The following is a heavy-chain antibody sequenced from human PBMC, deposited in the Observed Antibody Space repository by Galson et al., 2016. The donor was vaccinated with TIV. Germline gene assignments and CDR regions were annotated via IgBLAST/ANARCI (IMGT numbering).Heavy chain of an antibody. CDR2: INPGNGNT. V-gene: IGHV1-3*01. CDR3: ATYGSGRQASFDF. J-gene: IGHJ4*02. Sequence: SVKVSCKASGYTFINYAMYWVRQAPGQRLEWMGWINPGNGNTRYSETFRGRVTLTRDTSATTVYMELSSLTSEDTAVYYCATYGSGRQASFDFWGQGTLVTVSS. CDR1: GYTFINYA. D-gene: IGHD3-10*01.